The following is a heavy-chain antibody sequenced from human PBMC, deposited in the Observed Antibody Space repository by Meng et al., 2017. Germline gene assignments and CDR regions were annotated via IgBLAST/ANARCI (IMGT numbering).Heavy chain of an antibody. Sequence: KRPGHLCKISSKPSDYTFHSYTMNWGRPSPGQGFEWMGWINTNTGNPTYAQGFTGRFVFSLDTSVSTAYLQISSLKAEDTAVYYCARMGIAVAGTLGWEDYWGQGTLVTVSS. D-gene: IGHD6-19*01. CDR2: INTNTGNP. CDR1: DYTFHSYT. J-gene: IGHJ4*02. V-gene: IGHV7-4-1*02. CDR3: ARMGIAVAGTLGWEDY.